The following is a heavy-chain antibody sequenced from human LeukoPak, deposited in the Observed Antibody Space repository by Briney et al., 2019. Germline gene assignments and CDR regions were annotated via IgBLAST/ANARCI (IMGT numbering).Heavy chain of an antibody. V-gene: IGHV3-21*01. J-gene: IGHJ6*03. CDR2: ITSGSSHI. CDR3: ARDPYSGSYGADYYYYMDV. Sequence: GGSLRLSCAASGFTFSSYNMNWVRQTPGQGLEWVSSITSGSSHIYYADSVKGRFTISRDNAKSSLYLQMNSLRAEDTAVYYCARDPYSGSYGADYYYYMDVWGKGATVTISS. CDR1: GFTFSSYN. D-gene: IGHD1-26*01.